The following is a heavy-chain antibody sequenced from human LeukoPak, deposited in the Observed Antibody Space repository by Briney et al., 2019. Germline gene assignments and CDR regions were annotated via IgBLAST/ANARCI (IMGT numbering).Heavy chain of an antibody. CDR2: IIPIFGTA. D-gene: IGHD5-12*01. J-gene: IGHJ6*03. Sequence: SVKVSCKASGGTFSSYAISWVRQAPGQGLEWMGRIIPIFGTANYAQKFQGRVTITTDESTSTAYMELSSLRSEDTAVYYCARVRYGYDFAPYYMDVWGEGTTVTVSS. CDR3: ARVRYGYDFAPYYMDV. V-gene: IGHV1-69*05. CDR1: GGTFSSYA.